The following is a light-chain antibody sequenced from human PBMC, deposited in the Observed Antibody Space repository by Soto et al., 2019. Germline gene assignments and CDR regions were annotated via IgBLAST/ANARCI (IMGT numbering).Light chain of an antibody. CDR1: SGHSSYA. V-gene: IGLV4-69*01. CDR3: QTWGTGIRV. CDR2: VNSDGSH. Sequence: QAVVTQSPSASASLGASVKLTCTLSSGHSSYAIAWHQQQPEKGPRYLMKVNSDGSHIKGDGIPDRFSGSSSGAERYLTISSLQSEDEADYYCQTWGTGIRVFGGGTKVTVL. J-gene: IGLJ3*02.